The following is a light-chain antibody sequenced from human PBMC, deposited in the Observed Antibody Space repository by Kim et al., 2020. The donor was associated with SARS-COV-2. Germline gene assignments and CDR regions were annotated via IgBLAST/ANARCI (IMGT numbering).Light chain of an antibody. V-gene: IGKV1-5*01. CDR1: QSIQKW. CDR2: DAS. J-gene: IGKJ4*01. Sequence: DILMTQSPSTLSASVGDRVSITCRASQSIQKWLAWYQQKPGKAPKLIIYDASSLETGVPSRFSGSGSGTEFILTISSLQPDDFATYYCQQYNSYSPITFGEGTKVDIK. CDR3: QQYNSYSPIT.